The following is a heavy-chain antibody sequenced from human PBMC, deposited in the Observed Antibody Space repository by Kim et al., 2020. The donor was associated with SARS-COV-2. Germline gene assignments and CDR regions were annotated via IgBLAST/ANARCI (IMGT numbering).Heavy chain of an antibody. D-gene: IGHD6-13*01. V-gene: IGHV1-8*01. Sequence: ASVKVSCKASGYTFTSYDINWVRQATGQGLEWMGWMNPNSGNTGYAQKFQGRVTMTRNTSISTAYMELSSLRSEDTAVYYCASRGGPYSSSWYPLDYWGQGTLVTVSS. CDR3: ASRGGPYSSSWYPLDY. CDR1: GYTFTSYD. CDR2: MNPNSGNT. J-gene: IGHJ4*02.